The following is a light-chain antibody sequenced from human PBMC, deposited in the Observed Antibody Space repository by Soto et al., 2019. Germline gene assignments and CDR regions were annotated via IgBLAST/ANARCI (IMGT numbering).Light chain of an antibody. Sequence: EIVLTQSPGTVSLSPGERATLSCRASQSVSSNYLAWYQQKPGQAPRLLIYGASSRATGIPDRFSGSGSGTDFTLTISRLEPEDFAVYYCQHYGGLPRTFGQGTKVEIK. CDR1: QSVSSNY. CDR2: GAS. CDR3: QHYGGLPRT. V-gene: IGKV3-20*01. J-gene: IGKJ1*01.